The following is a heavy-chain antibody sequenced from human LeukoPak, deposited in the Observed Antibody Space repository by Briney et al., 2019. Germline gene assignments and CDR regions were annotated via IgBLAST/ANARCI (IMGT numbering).Heavy chain of an antibody. D-gene: IGHD6-19*01. CDR1: GFTFSDAW. V-gene: IGHV3-15*01. J-gene: IGHJ4*02. Sequence: PGGSLRLSCAASGFTFSDAWMSWVRQAPGKGLEWVGRVKTKTYGGTTDYSAPVKGRFTISRDDSKNTLYLQMNSQKTEDTALYYCTTDRGSGWYWGQGTLVTVSS. CDR3: TTDRGSGWY. CDR2: VKTKTYGGTT.